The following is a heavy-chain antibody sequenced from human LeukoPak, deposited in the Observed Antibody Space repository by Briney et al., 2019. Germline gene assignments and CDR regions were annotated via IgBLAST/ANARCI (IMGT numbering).Heavy chain of an antibody. CDR2: IYHNGDT. CDR1: GYSISSGYY. V-gene: IGHV4-38-2*01. CDR3: ARSSGWYRGYFDY. J-gene: IGHJ4*02. Sequence: PSETLSLTCDVSGYSISSGYYWGWIRQPPGEGLEWIASIYHNGDTNYNPSLKSRVTISVDTSKNQFSLKLSSVTAADTAVYYCARSSGWYRGYFDYWGQGTLVTVSS. D-gene: IGHD6-19*01.